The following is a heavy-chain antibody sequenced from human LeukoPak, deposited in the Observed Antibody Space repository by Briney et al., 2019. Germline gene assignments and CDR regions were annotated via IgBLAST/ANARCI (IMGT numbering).Heavy chain of an antibody. CDR1: GGSFSGYY. CDR3: ARHVAYSSSWYFRFDT. D-gene: IGHD6-13*01. J-gene: IGHJ5*02. Sequence: SETLSLTCAVYGGSFSGYYWSWIRQPPGKGLEWIGEVNHSGSTNYNPSLKSRVTISVDMSKNHFSLKLTSVTAADTALYYCARHVAYSSSWYFRFDTWGQGTLVTVSS. CDR2: VNHSGST. V-gene: IGHV4-34*01.